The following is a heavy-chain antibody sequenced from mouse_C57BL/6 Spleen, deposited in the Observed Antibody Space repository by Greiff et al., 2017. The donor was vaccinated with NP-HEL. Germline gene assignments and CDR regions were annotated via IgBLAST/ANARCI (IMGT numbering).Heavy chain of an antibody. D-gene: IGHD2-4*01. Sequence: LQESGAELVRPGTSVKVSCKASGYAFTNYLIEWVKQRPGQGLEWIGVINPGSGGTNYNEKFKGKATLTADKSSSTAYMQLSSLTSEDSAVYFCARGDDYGAMDYWGQGTSVTVSS. J-gene: IGHJ4*01. CDR3: ARGDDYGAMDY. V-gene: IGHV1-54*01. CDR2: INPGSGGT. CDR1: GYAFTNYL.